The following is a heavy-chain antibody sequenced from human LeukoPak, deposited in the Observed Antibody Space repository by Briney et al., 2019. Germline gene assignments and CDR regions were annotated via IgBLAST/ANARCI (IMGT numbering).Heavy chain of an antibody. V-gene: IGHV5-51*01. J-gene: IGHJ6*03. CDR3: ARHRSGYSSSYMDV. CDR1: GYTFTNYW. D-gene: IGHD6-13*01. CDR2: IYPGDSDT. Sequence: GESLKISCKGFGYTFTNYWIGWVRQLPGKGLEWMGIIYPGDSDTRYSPSFQGRVTISADKSISTAYLQWSSLKASDTAMYYCARHRSGYSSSYMDVWGKGTTVTVSS.